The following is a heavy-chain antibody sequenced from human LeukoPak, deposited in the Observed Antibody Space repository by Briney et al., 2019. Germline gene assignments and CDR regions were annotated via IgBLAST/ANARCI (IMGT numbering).Heavy chain of an antibody. D-gene: IGHD3-16*02. V-gene: IGHV4-61*01. Sequence: PSETLSLTCTVSGGSVSSGCYHWSWIRQPPGKGREGIGSVCYSGSTNYNPSLKSRVTISVDTSKNQFSLKLGSVTAADTAVYYCARVRGDYVWGSYRYTGYFDYWGQGTLVTVSS. CDR3: ARVRGDYVWGSYRYTGYFDY. J-gene: IGHJ4*02. CDR1: GGSVSSGCYH. CDR2: VCYSGST.